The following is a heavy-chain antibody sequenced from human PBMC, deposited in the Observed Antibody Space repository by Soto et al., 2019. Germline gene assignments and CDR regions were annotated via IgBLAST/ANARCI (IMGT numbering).Heavy chain of an antibody. CDR1: GFPFSSYW. V-gene: IGHV3-7*01. Sequence: GGSLRLSCAASGFPFSSYWMSWVRQAPGKGLEWVANIKPDGSEKYYVDSVKGRFTISRDNAKTSLYLQMDSLRAEDSALYFCVRGGYFFNDWGQGTLVTVSS. D-gene: IGHD3-22*01. CDR2: IKPDGSEK. CDR3: VRGGYFFND. J-gene: IGHJ4*02.